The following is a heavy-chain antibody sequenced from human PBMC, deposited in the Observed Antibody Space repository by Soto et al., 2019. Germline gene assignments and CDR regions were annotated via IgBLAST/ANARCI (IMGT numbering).Heavy chain of an antibody. Sequence: GGSLRLSCAASGFTFSSYGMHWVRQAPGKGLEWVAVIWYDGSNKYYADSVKGRFTISRDNSKNTLYLQMNSLRAEDTAVYYCARDVSGEVRILEWLPHFDYWGQGTLVTVSS. J-gene: IGHJ4*02. CDR1: GFTFSSYG. CDR2: IWYDGSNK. CDR3: ARDVSGEVRILEWLPHFDY. D-gene: IGHD3-3*01. V-gene: IGHV3-33*01.